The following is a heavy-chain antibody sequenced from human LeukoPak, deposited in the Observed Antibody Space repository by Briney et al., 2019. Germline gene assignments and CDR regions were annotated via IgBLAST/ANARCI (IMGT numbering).Heavy chain of an antibody. CDR2: IFYSGTT. J-gene: IGHJ6*02. V-gene: IGHV4-30-4*01. Sequence: SETLSLTCTVSGASIRNYYWSWIRQPPGKGLEWIGYIFYSGTTHYNPSLRSRVTISVDTSKNQFSLKLSSVTAADTAVYYCARDSVAAIGTGYYYYGMDVWGQGTTVTVSS. CDR1: GASIRNYY. D-gene: IGHD1-1*01. CDR3: ARDSVAAIGTGYYYYGMDV.